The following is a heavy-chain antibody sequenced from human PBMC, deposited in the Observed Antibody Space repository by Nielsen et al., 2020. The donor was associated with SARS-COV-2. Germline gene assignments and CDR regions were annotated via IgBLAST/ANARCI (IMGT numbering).Heavy chain of an antibody. CDR1: GFTFSSYG. CDR2: IWYDGSNK. Sequence: GGSLRLSCAASGFTFSSYGMHWVRQAPGKGLEWVAVIWYDGSNKYYADSVKGRFTISRDNSKNTLYLQMNSLRAEDTAVYYCAREPMGSSLDYWGQGTLVTVSS. D-gene: IGHD6-19*01. J-gene: IGHJ4*02. V-gene: IGHV3-33*01. CDR3: AREPMGSSLDY.